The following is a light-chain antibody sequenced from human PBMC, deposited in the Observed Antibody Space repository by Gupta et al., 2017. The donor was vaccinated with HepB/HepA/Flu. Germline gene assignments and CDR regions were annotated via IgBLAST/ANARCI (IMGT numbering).Light chain of an antibody. J-gene: IGKJ3*01. CDR1: QSLLHSNGYNY. V-gene: IGKV2-28*01. CDR3: MQALQTPLT. CDR2: LGS. Sequence: DIVMTQSPLSLPVTPGEPASISCRSSQSLLHSNGYNYLDWYLQKPGQSPQILIYLGSSLASGVPDRFSGSGSGTDFTLKISRGEAEDVGVYYCMQALQTPLTFGPGTKVDIK.